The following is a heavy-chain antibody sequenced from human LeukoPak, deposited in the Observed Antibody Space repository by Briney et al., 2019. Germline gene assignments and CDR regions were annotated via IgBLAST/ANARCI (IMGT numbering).Heavy chain of an antibody. J-gene: IGHJ5*02. D-gene: IGHD1-14*01. V-gene: IGHV3-23*01. CDR1: GFTFNNYA. CDR3: ANATVRAWFDP. CDR2: ISGSGGST. Sequence: GGSLRLSCAASGFTFNNYAMNWVRQAPGKGLEWVSAISGSGGSTYYADSVKGRFTISRDNSKNTLYPQMNSLRAEDTAVYYCANATVRAWFDPWGQGTLVTVSS.